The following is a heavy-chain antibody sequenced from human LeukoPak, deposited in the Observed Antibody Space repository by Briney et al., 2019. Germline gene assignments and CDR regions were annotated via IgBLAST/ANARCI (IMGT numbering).Heavy chain of an antibody. J-gene: IGHJ4*02. Sequence: GASVKVSCKASGYTFTGHSIHWVRQAPGQGLEWMGRIIPILGIANYAQKFQGRVTITADKSTSTAYMELSSLRSEDTAVYYCASEYSGKRGYSYGYFDYWGQGTLVTVSS. CDR2: IIPILGIA. CDR3: ASEYSGKRGYSYGYFDY. CDR1: GYTFTGHS. D-gene: IGHD5-18*01. V-gene: IGHV1-69*04.